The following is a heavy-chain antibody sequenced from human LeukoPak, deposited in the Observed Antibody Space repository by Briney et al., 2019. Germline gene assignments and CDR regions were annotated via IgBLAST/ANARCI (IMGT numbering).Heavy chain of an antibody. V-gene: IGHV3-23*01. J-gene: IGHJ4*02. CDR2: ISGSGGST. CDR3: ASGYCSSTSCYTPTDY. CDR1: GFTFSSYA. Sequence: GGSLRLSCAASGFTFSSYAMSWVRQAPGKGLEWVSAISGSGGSTYYADSVKGRFTISRDNSKNTLYLQMNSLRAEDTAVYYCASGYCSSTSCYTPTDYWGQGTLVTISS. D-gene: IGHD2-2*02.